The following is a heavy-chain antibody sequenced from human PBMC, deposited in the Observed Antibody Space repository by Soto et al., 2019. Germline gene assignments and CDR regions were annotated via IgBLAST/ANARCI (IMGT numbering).Heavy chain of an antibody. Sequence: SETLSLTCTVSGGSISSYYWSWIRQPPGKGLEWIGYIYYSGNTNYNPSLTRRATLSVDTSKNQVSLKLTSVTAADTAVYYCARLASGWQYYYFDFWGRGTPVTVSS. CDR3: ARLASGWQYYYFDF. CDR1: GGSISSYY. D-gene: IGHD6-19*01. J-gene: IGHJ2*01. V-gene: IGHV4-59*12. CDR2: IYYSGNT.